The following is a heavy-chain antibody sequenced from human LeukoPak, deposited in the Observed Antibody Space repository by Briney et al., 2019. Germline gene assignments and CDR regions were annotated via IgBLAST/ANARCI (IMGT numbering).Heavy chain of an antibody. Sequence: SETLSLTCTVSGGSISSGDYYWSWIRQPPGEGLEWIGYIYHTGNTYYNPSLKSRVTISVDRSKNQFSLKLSSVTAADTAVYYCARDDSSGYGGFDIWGQGTMVTVSS. D-gene: IGHD3-22*01. CDR1: GGSISSGDYY. CDR2: IYHTGNT. J-gene: IGHJ3*02. CDR3: ARDDSSGYGGFDI. V-gene: IGHV4-30-2*01.